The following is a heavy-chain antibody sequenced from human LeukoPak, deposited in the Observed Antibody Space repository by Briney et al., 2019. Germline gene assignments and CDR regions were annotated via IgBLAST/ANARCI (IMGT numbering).Heavy chain of an antibody. CDR3: ARESAVAGSYYFDY. Sequence: PGGSLRLSCAASGFTVSSNYMSWVRQAPGKGLEWVSVIYSGGSTYYADSVKGRFTISRDNSKNTLYLQMNSLRAEDTAVYYCARESAVAGSYYFDYWGQGTLVTVSS. CDR1: GFTVSSNY. CDR2: IYSGGST. J-gene: IGHJ4*02. D-gene: IGHD6-19*01. V-gene: IGHV3-66*02.